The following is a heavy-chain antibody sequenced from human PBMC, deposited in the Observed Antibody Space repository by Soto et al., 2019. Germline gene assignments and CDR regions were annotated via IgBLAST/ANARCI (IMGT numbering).Heavy chain of an antibody. CDR1: GFTFSSYG. J-gene: IGHJ4*02. D-gene: IGHD6-6*01. CDR3: AREFGSFVYISSSKVDY. Sequence: QVQLVESGGGVVQPGRSLRLSCAASGFTFSSYGMHWVRQAPGKGLEWVAVIWYDGSNKYYADSVKGRFTISRDNSKNTLYLQMNSLRAEDTAVYYCAREFGSFVYISSSKVDYWVQGTLVTVSS. V-gene: IGHV3-33*01. CDR2: IWYDGSNK.